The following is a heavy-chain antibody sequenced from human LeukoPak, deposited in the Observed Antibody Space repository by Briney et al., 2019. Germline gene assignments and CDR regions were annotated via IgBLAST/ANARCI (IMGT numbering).Heavy chain of an antibody. J-gene: IGHJ4*02. D-gene: IGHD3-22*01. CDR2: INWNGGST. CDR3: AREGDSGYHRDFDY. CDR1: GFTFDDYG. V-gene: IGHV3-20*04. Sequence: GGSLRLSCAASGFTFDDYGMSWVRQAPGKGLEWVSGINWNGGSTGYADSVKGRFTISRDNAKNSLYLQMNSLRAEDTALYYCAREGDSGYHRDFDYWGQGTLVTISS.